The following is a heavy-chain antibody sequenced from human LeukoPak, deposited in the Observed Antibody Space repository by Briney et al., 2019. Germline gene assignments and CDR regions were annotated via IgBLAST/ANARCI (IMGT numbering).Heavy chain of an antibody. D-gene: IGHD3-10*01. CDR3: ASATYYYGSGSYYPRFDP. V-gene: IGHV1-69*13. J-gene: IGHJ5*02. CDR2: IIPIFGTA. CDR1: GGTFSSYA. Sequence: GASVKVSCKASGGTFSSYAISWVRQAPGQGLEWMGGIIPIFGTADYAQKFQGRVTITADESTSTAYMELSGLRSEDTAVYYCASATYYYGSGSYYPRFDPWGQGTLVTVSS.